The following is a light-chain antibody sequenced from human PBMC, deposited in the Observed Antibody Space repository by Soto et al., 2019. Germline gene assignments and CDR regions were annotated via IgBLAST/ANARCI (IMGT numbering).Light chain of an antibody. Sequence: EIVLTQSPGTLSLSPGERATLSCRASQSVSSSYLAWYQQKPGQAPRLLIYGASSRATGIPDRFSGSGSGTDFTLTISRLEPEDFAVYYCQQYGYSRKFGQGTKVEIK. CDR1: QSVSSSY. J-gene: IGKJ1*01. CDR2: GAS. V-gene: IGKV3-20*01. CDR3: QQYGYSRK.